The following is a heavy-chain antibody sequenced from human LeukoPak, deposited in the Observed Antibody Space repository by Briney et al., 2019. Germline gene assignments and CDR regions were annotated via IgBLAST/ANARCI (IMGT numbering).Heavy chain of an antibody. D-gene: IGHD1-26*01. J-gene: IGHJ3*02. CDR3: ARDRGARDAFDI. Sequence: SETLSLTCAVYGGSLNGHYWSWIRQPPGEGLEWIGEGSESGGTKFNPSLKSRVTISVDTSKNQFSLKLSSVTAADTAIYFCARDRGARDAFDIWGQGTMVTVSS. CDR1: GGSLNGHY. V-gene: IGHV4-34*01. CDR2: GSESGGT.